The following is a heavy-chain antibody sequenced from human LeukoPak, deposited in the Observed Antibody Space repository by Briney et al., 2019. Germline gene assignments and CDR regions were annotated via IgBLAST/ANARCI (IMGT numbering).Heavy chain of an antibody. CDR2: ISGDGGST. Sequence: GGSLRLSCAASGFTFDDYAMHWVRQAPGKGLEWVSLISGDGGSTYYADSVKGRFTISRDNSKNSLYLQMNSLRTEDTALYYCAKDIGWELHDAFDIWAKGQWSPSLQ. V-gene: IGHV3-43*02. D-gene: IGHD1-26*01. CDR3: AKDIGWELHDAFDI. J-gene: IGHJ3*02. CDR1: GFTFDDYA.